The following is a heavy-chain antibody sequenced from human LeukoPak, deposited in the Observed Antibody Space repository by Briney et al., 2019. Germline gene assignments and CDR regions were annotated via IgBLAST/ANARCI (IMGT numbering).Heavy chain of an antibody. CDR3: AREMLAAVAAQS. D-gene: IGHD6-19*01. J-gene: IGHJ5*02. CDR1: GLSFSNYV. Sequence: GGSLRLSCAASGLSFSNYVMSWVRHAPAKGLEWVSSISSSGDGTFYADSVKGRFTISRDTSKNTLYLQMNSLRAEDTAVYYCAREMLAAVAAQSWGQGTLVTVSS. V-gene: IGHV3-23*01. CDR2: ISSSGDGT.